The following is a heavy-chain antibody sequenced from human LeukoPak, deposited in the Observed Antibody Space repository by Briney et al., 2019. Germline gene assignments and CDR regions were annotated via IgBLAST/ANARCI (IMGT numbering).Heavy chain of an antibody. Sequence: PSETLSLTCAVSGYSISSGYYWGWIRQPPGKGLEWIGSIHHSGSTYSNPSLKSRVTISVDTSKNQFSLKLSSVTAADTAVYYCARADSGYDFHYWGQGTLVTVSS. J-gene: IGHJ4*02. CDR2: IHHSGST. CDR1: GYSISSGYY. CDR3: ARADSGYDFHY. V-gene: IGHV4-38-2*01. D-gene: IGHD5-12*01.